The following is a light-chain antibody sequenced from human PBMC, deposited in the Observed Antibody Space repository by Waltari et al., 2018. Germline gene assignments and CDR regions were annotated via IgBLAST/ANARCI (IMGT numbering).Light chain of an antibody. J-gene: IGKJ4*01. Sequence: DIQLTQSPSFLSASVGDRVTITCRASQGISSYLAWYQQKPGKAPKLLIYAASPLQSGVPSRFSGSGSGTEFTLTISSLQPEDFATYYCQQLNSYPLLTFGGGTKVEIK. V-gene: IGKV1-9*01. CDR1: QGISSY. CDR2: AAS. CDR3: QQLNSYPLLT.